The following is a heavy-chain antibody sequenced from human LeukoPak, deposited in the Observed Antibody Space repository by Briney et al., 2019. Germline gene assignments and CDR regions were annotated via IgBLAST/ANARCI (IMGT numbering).Heavy chain of an antibody. D-gene: IGHD3/OR15-3a*01. CDR2: IYSGGST. CDR1: GFTVSTNY. CDR3: ASWTGGGWYFDL. J-gene: IGHJ2*01. Sequence: GGSLRLSCAASGFTVSTNYMNWVRQAPGKGLEWVSVIYSGGSTYYADSVKGRFTISRDNSKNTVYLQMNSLRAEDTAVYYCASWTGGGWYFDLWGRGTLVTVSS. V-gene: IGHV3-66*01.